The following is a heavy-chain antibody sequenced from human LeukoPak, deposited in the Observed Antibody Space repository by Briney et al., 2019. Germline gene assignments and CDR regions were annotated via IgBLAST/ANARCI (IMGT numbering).Heavy chain of an antibody. CDR2: INHSGST. V-gene: IGHV4-34*01. D-gene: IGHD6-19*01. J-gene: IGHJ2*01. CDR1: GGSFSGYY. Sequence: KPSETLSLTCAVYGGSFSGYYWSWLRQPPGKGLEWIGEINHSGSTNYNPSLKSRVTISVDTSKNQFSLKLSSVTAADTAVYYCAREEQWLVRTSSAWYFDLWGRGSLVTVSS. CDR3: AREEQWLVRTSSAWYFDL.